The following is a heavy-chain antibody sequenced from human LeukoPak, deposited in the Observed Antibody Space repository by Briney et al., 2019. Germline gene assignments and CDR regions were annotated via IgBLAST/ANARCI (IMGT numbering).Heavy chain of an antibody. D-gene: IGHD2-21*01. Sequence: PSETLSLTCTVSGGSISTYYWTWLRQPPGKGLEWIGYIYYSGSNNYNPSLKSRAAISVDTPKNQLSLTLASLPAVHPPGYLSAKGGKGFPLGLRFDSWGRGTLVSVSS. J-gene: IGHJ4*02. CDR2: IYYSGSN. V-gene: IGHV4-59*12. CDR3: AKGGKGFPLGLRFDS. CDR1: GGSISTYY.